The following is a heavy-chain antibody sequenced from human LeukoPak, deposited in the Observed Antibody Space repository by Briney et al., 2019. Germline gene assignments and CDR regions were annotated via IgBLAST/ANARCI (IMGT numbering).Heavy chain of an antibody. CDR3: AKELYINADGDDAFDI. CDR1: GFTFSSYG. D-gene: IGHD3-10*01. J-gene: IGHJ3*02. Sequence: GGSLRLSCAASGFTFSSYGMHWVRQAPGKGLEWVAFIRYDGSNKYYADSVKGRFAISRDNSKNTLYLQMNSLRAEDTAVYYCAKELYINADGDDAFDIWGQGTMVTVSS. V-gene: IGHV3-30*02. CDR2: IRYDGSNK.